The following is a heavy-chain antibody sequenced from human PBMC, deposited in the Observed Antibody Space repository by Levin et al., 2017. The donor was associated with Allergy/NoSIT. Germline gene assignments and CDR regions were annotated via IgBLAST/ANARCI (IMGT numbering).Heavy chain of an antibody. CDR3: ARGGRTWLKLRGFDY. CDR1: GGSISSGGYY. J-gene: IGHJ4*02. D-gene: IGHD5-24*01. CDR2: IYYSENT. V-gene: IGHV4-31*03. Sequence: SQTLSLTCNVSGGSISSGGYYWSWIRQHPGKGLEWIGYIYYSENTYYNPSLRSRVTMSVDTSKNQFSLKLNSVTAADTAVYYCARGGRTWLKLRGFDYWGLGTRVTVSS.